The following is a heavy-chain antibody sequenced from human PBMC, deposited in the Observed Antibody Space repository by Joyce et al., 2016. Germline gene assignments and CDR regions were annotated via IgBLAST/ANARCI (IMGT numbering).Heavy chain of an antibody. CDR1: GYTFTNYG. Sequence: QVQLVQSGAELKRPGASVKVSCKTSGYTFTNYGFNWVRQAPGQGLEWVGWISTYNGDTNYSQNLQGRLTLTTETSTSTAYMELRSLTSDDTAVYFCARGSISLTTHHPLDYWGQGTLVTVSS. CDR3: ARGSISLTTHHPLDY. D-gene: IGHD6-6*01. V-gene: IGHV1-18*01. J-gene: IGHJ4*02. CDR2: ISTYNGDT.